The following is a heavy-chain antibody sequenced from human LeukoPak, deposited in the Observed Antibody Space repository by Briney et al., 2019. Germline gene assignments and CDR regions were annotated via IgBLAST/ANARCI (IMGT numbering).Heavy chain of an antibody. Sequence: SETLSLTCAVYGGSFSGYYWSWIRQPPGKGLEWIGEINHSGSTNYNPSLKSRVTISVDTSKNQFSLKLSSVTAADTAVYYCARGRTTVRFWGKGTTVTVSS. V-gene: IGHV4-34*01. CDR2: INHSGST. D-gene: IGHD4-17*01. J-gene: IGHJ6*04. CDR3: ARGRTTVRF. CDR1: GGSFSGYY.